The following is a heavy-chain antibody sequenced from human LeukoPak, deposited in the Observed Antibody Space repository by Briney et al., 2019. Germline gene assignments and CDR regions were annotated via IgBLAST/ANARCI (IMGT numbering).Heavy chain of an antibody. D-gene: IGHD3-16*01. CDR2: ISWNSGSI. CDR1: GFTFDDYA. V-gene: IGHV3-9*03. J-gene: IGHJ4*02. Sequence: GRSLRLSCAASGFTFDDYAMHWVRQAPGKGLEWVSGISWNSGSIGYADSVKGRFTISRDNAKNSLYLQMNSLRAEDMALYYCAEDQGGGFDYWGQGTLVTVSS. CDR3: AEDQGGGFDY.